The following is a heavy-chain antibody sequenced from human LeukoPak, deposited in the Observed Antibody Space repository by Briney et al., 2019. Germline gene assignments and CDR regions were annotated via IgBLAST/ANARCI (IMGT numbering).Heavy chain of an antibody. D-gene: IGHD1-26*01. J-gene: IGHJ4*02. CDR3: ATVAPIVGATAWDY. CDR1: GYSFTSHY. V-gene: IGHV1-46*01. CDR2: INPSGSST. Sequence: ASVKVSCKASGYSFTSHYMHWVRQAPGQGLEWMGLINPSGSSTLYAQKFQGRVTMTEDTSTDTAYMELSSLRSEDTAVYYYATVAPIVGATAWDYWGQGTLVTVSS.